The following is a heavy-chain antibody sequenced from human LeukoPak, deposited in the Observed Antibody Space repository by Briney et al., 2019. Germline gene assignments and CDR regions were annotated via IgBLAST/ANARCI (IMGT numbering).Heavy chain of an antibody. Sequence: SVKVSCKASGGTFSSYTISWVRQAPGQGLEWMGRIIPILGIANYAQKFQGRVTITADKSTSTAYMELSSLRSEDTVVYYCARERGIVGARAAFDIWGQGTMVTVSS. J-gene: IGHJ3*02. D-gene: IGHD1-26*01. CDR1: GGTFSSYT. CDR2: IIPILGIA. CDR3: ARERGIVGARAAFDI. V-gene: IGHV1-69*04.